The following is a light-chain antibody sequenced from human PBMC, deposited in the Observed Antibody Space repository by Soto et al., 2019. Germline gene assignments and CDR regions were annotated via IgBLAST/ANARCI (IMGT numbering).Light chain of an antibody. Sequence: DIQMTQSPSTLSASVGDRVTITCRASQSISSWLAWYQQKPGKAPQPLIYKASSLESGVPSRFSGSGSGTEFARTITSLQTDDFATYYWQHYNSHPYPCGQETKLQIK. CDR2: KAS. J-gene: IGKJ2*01. CDR3: QHYNSHPYP. V-gene: IGKV1-5*03. CDR1: QSISSW.